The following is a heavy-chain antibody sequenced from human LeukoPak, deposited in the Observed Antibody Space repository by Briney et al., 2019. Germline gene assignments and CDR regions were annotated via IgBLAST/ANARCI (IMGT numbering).Heavy chain of an antibody. Sequence: SETLSLTCTVSGGSISSYYWSWIRQPPGKGLERIGYIYYSGSTNYNPSLKSRVTISVDTSKNQFSLKLKSVTAADTAVYYCARSSEGRYYYDSSGYSYYYYYMDVWGKGTTGTISS. CDR2: IYYSGST. V-gene: IGHV4-59*01. D-gene: IGHD3-22*01. CDR3: ARSSEGRYYYDSSGYSYYYYYMDV. CDR1: GGSISSYY. J-gene: IGHJ6*03.